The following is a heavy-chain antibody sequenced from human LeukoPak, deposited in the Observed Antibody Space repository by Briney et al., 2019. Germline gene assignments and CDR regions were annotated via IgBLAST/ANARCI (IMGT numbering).Heavy chain of an antibody. CDR2: ISYDGSNK. CDR1: GFTFSSYG. D-gene: IGHD4-23*01. V-gene: IGHV3-30*18. CDR3: AKETRGNGGVDY. Sequence: PGRSLRLSCAASGFTFSSYGMHWVRQAPGKGLEWVAVISYDGSNKYYADSVKGRFTISRDNSKNTLYLQMNSLRAEDTAVYYCAKETRGNGGVDYWGQGTLVTVSS. J-gene: IGHJ4*02.